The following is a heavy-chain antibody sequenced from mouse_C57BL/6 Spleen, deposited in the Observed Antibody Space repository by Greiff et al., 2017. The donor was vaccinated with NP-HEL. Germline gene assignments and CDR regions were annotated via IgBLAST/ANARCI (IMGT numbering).Heavy chain of an antibody. J-gene: IGHJ2*01. CDR2: IDPANGNT. V-gene: IGHV14-3*01. CDR1: GFTFTNTY. CDR3: ARGGY. Sequence: EVQLQQSVAELVRPGASVKLSCTASGFTFTNTYMHWVKQSPEQGLEWIGRIDPANGNTKYAPKFQGKATITADTSSNTAYLQLSSLTSEDTAIYYCARGGYWGQGTTLTVSS.